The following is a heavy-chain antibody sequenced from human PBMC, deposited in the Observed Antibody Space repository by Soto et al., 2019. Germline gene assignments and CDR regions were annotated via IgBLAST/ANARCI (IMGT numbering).Heavy chain of an antibody. CDR2: IDSSGEK. J-gene: IGHJ5*02. CDR1: GLSITDSEMG. Sequence: QVTLKESGPVLVKPTETLTLRCTVSGLSITDSEMGVSWIRQPPGQPLEWLAHIDSSGEKSYRTFLKSRLAISKHTSKSQKVLTMTNMDPADPATYYCARRHLAVAVSPWFDPWGQGIPVTVSS. D-gene: IGHD6-19*01. CDR3: ARRHLAVAVSPWFDP. V-gene: IGHV2-26*01.